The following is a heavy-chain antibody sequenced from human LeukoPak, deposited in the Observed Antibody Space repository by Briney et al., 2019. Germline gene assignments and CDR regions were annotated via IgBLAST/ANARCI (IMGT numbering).Heavy chain of an antibody. CDR2: FDPEDGET. Sequence: GASVKVSCKVSGYTLTELSMHWVRQAPGKGLEWMGGFDPEDGETIYAQKFQGRVTMTEDTSTDTAYMELSSLRSEDAAVYYCARVTAAGIYFDYWGQGTLVTVSS. D-gene: IGHD6-13*01. CDR3: ARVTAAGIYFDY. CDR1: GYTLTELS. J-gene: IGHJ4*02. V-gene: IGHV1-24*01.